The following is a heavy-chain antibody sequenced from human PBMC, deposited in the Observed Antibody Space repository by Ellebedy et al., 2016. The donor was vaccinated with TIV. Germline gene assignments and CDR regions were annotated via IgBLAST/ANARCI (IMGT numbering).Heavy chain of an antibody. CDR3: ARSYYDKSGYLKYYYYYLDV. J-gene: IGHJ6*03. CDR2: LNPYNGKT. CDR1: GYTFTDYG. Sequence: ASVKVSXXASGYTFTDYGISWVRQAPGQGLKWMGWLNPYNGKTEYAEDLQGRVTVTTDTSASTVYMELRSPRSDDTAVYYCARSYYDKSGYLKYYYYYLDVWGTGTTVTVSS. V-gene: IGHV1-18*01. D-gene: IGHD3-22*01.